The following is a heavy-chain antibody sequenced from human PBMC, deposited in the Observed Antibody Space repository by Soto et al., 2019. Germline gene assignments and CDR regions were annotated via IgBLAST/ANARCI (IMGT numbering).Heavy chain of an antibody. V-gene: IGHV3-64*02. CDR3: ARAPRIVGAIDH. D-gene: IGHD1-26*01. CDR1: GFTFSSYA. J-gene: IGHJ4*02. Sequence: PGGSLRLSCAASGFTFSSYAMHWVRQAPGKGLEYVSAINSNGGRTYYADSVKGRFTISRDNSKNTLYLQMGSLRTEDMAVYYCARAPRIVGAIDHWGQGQWSPSPQ. CDR2: INSNGGRT.